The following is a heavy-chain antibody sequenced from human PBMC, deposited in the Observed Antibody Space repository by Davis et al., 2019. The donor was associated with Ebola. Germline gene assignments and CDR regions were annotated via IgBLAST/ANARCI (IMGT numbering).Heavy chain of an antibody. CDR1: GYTFTSYA. Sequence: ASVKVSCKASGYTFTSYAMHWVRQAPGQGLEWMGWISAYNGNTNYAQKLQGRVTMTTDTSTSTAYMELRSLRSDDTAVYYCARSITMIVVGHFDYWGQGTLVTVSS. CDR2: ISAYNGNT. V-gene: IGHV1-18*01. D-gene: IGHD3-22*01. CDR3: ARSITMIVVGHFDY. J-gene: IGHJ4*02.